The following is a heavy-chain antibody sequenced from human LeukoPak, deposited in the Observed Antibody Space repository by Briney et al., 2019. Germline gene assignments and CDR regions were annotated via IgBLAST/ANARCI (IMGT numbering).Heavy chain of an antibody. V-gene: IGHV4-59*11. J-gene: IGHJ4*02. CDR3: ARGSTSWSFDY. Sequence: SETLSLTCTVPGGSISSHYWCWIRQPPGKGLEWIGYIYYSGSTYYNPSLKSRVIISVATTKNQYSLKLSSVAASDTAVYYCARGSTSWSFDYWGQGTLVTVSS. CDR1: GGSISSHY. D-gene: IGHD2-2*01. CDR2: IYYSGST.